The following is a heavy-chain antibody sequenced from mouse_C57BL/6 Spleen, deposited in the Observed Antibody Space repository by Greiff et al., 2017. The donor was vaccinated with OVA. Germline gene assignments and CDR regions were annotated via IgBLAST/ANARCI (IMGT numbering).Heavy chain of an antibody. D-gene: IGHD2-4*01. J-gene: IGHJ1*03. Sequence: QVQLQQSGAELVMPGASVKLSCKASGYTFTSYWMHWVTQRPGQGLEWIGEIDPSDSYTKYNQQFKGTSTLTVDKSSSTAYMQLSSLTSEDSAVYYCARYDYGNWYFDVWGTGTTVTVSS. V-gene: IGHV1-69*01. CDR2: IDPSDSYT. CDR3: ARYDYGNWYFDV. CDR1: GYTFTSYW.